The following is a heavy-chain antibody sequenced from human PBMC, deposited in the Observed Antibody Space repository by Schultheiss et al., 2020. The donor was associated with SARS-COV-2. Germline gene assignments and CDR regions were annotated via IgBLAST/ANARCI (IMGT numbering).Heavy chain of an antibody. CDR2: TRNKANSYTT. J-gene: IGHJ4*02. CDR1: GFTFSSYS. V-gene: IGHV3-72*01. Sequence: GGSLRLSCAASGFTFSSYSMNWVRQAPGKGLEWVGRTRNKANSYTTEYAASVKGRFTISRDDSKNTLYLQMNSLKTEDTAVYYCTTDRSWFGELDYWGQGTLVTVSS. CDR3: TTDRSWFGELDY. D-gene: IGHD3-10*01.